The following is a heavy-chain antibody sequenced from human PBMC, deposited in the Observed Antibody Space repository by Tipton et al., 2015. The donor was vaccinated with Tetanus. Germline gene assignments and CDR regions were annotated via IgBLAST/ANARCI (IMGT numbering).Heavy chain of an antibody. D-gene: IGHD2-21*01. Sequence: LRLSCTVSGDSVSSSRYYWGWVRQPPGKGLEWIGSVYFSGSTYHSPSLKSRVTMSVDTSKNQFSLRLDSVTATDTAIYYCARERIEAFHYHGLDVWGPGTTVTVSS. CDR2: VYFSGST. J-gene: IGHJ6*02. CDR1: GDSVSSSRYY. V-gene: IGHV4-39*02. CDR3: ARERIEAFHYHGLDV.